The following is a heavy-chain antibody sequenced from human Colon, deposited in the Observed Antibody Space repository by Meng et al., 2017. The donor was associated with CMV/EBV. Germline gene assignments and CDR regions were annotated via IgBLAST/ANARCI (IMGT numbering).Heavy chain of an antibody. J-gene: IGHJ5*02. D-gene: IGHD3-22*01. CDR1: GYTFTSYG. V-gene: IGHV1-18*01. CDR3: ARDRRADDSSGLNWFDP. CDR2: ISAYNGNT. Sequence: ASVKVSCKASGYTFTSYGISWVRQAPGQGLEWMGWISAYNGNTNYAQKLQGRVTMTTDTSTSTAYMELRSLRSDDTAVYYCARDRRADDSSGLNWFDPWGQGTLVTVSS.